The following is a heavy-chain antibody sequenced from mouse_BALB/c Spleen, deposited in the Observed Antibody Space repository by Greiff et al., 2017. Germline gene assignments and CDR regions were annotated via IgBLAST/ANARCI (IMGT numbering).Heavy chain of an antibody. V-gene: IGHV1-7*01. Sequence: QVQLQQSGAELAKPGASVKMSCKASGYTFTSYWMHWVKQRPGQGLEWIGYINPSTGYTEYNQKFKDKATLTADKSSSTAYMQLSSLTSEDSAVYYCARSLYDYWYFDVWGAGTTVTVSS. CDR3: ARSLYDYWYFDV. CDR2: INPSTGYT. J-gene: IGHJ1*01. CDR1: GYTFTSYW. D-gene: IGHD2-3*01.